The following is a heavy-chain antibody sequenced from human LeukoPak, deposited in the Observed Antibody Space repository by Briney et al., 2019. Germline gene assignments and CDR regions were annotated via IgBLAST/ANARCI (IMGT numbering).Heavy chain of an antibody. J-gene: IGHJ3*02. CDR3: ARGVYYDSSGYYLGSYDAFDI. D-gene: IGHD3-22*01. V-gene: IGHV4-59*01. CDR1: GGSISSYY. Sequence: SEXLSLTCTVSGGSISSYYWSWIGQPPGKGLEGIGYIYYSGRTNYNHSLTRRGTISVDTYKNKYSLTLRSVDTADTAVYYCARGVYYDSSGYYLGSYDAFDIWGQGTMVTVSS. CDR2: IYYSGRT.